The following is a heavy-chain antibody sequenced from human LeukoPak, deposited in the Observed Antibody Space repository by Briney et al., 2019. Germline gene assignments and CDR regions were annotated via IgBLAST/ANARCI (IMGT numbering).Heavy chain of an antibody. J-gene: IGHJ4*02. D-gene: IGHD6-13*01. CDR1: GLAFSTYS. V-gene: IGHV3-23*01. Sequence: GGSLRLSCAASGLAFSTYSMSWVRQAPGKGLYWVSGISPSGSSTYYADSVKGRFTISRGNSKNTLYLQMNSLRAEDTAVYYCAKDAAGPEYWGQGTLVTVSS. CDR3: AKDAAGPEY. CDR2: ISPSGSST.